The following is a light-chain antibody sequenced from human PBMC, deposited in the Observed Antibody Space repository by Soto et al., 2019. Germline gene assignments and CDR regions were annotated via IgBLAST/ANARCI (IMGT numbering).Light chain of an antibody. CDR3: LQVFNFPRA. CDR1: QDIGND. Sequence: AIQMTQSPSSLAGSVGDRLTITCRASQDIGNDLGWYQQKPGKAPKFLIYAASSLQSGVSSRFSGSGSGTEFTLTISSLQPEDFATYYCLQVFNFPRAFGQGTKVDIK. V-gene: IGKV1-6*02. CDR2: AAS. J-gene: IGKJ1*01.